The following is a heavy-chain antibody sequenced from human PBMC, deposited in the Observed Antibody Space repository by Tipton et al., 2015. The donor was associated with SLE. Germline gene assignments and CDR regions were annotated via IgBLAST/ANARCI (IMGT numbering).Heavy chain of an antibody. V-gene: IGHV3-53*04. Sequence: SLRLSCAASGFTFDEYAMYWVRQAPGKGLEWVSVIYSGGSTNYADSVKGRFTISKHNSQNTLYLQMNSLRVEDTAVYYCARVGGTMFGVVTPYYNYMDVWGKGTTVTVSS. CDR1: GFTFDEYA. D-gene: IGHD3-3*01. CDR2: IYSGGST. CDR3: ARVGGTMFGVVTPYYNYMDV. J-gene: IGHJ6*03.